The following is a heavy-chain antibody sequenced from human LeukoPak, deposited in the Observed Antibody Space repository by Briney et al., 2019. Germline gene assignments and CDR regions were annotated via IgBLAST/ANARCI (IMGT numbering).Heavy chain of an antibody. V-gene: IGHV3-21*06. Sequence: PGGSLRLSCAASGFTFSSYWMSWVRQAPGEGLEWVSYISSSSSNIYYADSVKGRFTISRDNAKNSLYLQMNSLRAEDTAVYYCARASRLVDYWGQGTLVTVSS. J-gene: IGHJ4*02. D-gene: IGHD6-19*01. CDR1: GFTFSSYW. CDR3: ARASRLVDY. CDR2: ISSSSSNI.